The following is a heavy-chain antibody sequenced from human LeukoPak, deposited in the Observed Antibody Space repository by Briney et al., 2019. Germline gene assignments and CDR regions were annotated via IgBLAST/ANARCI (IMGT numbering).Heavy chain of an antibody. CDR3: TRDLTGTTWSENDY. D-gene: IGHD6-13*01. V-gene: IGHV3-53*01. Sequence: GGSLRLSCAVSGISVRGSYMSWVRQAPGKGLEWVSVIYSGDRTYYAESVKGRFTISRDTSKNTLYLQMNNLRADDTARYYCTRDLTGTTWSENDYWGQGTLVTISS. J-gene: IGHJ4*02. CDR2: IYSGDRT. CDR1: GISVRGSY.